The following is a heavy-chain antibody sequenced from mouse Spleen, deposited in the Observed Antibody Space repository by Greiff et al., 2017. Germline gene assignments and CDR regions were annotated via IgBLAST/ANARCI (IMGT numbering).Heavy chain of an antibody. CDR2: IDPEDGDT. CDR3: TTRDYYYGSSYDWYFDV. CDR1: GFNIKDYY. D-gene: IGHD1-1*01. Sequence: VQLQQSGAELVRPGASVKLSCTASGFNIKDYYMHWVKQRPEQGLEWIGRIDPEDGDTEYAPKFQGKATMTADTSSNTAYLQLSSLTSEDTAVYYCTTRDYYYGSSYDWYFDVWGAGTTVTVSS. J-gene: IGHJ1*01. V-gene: IGHV14-1*01.